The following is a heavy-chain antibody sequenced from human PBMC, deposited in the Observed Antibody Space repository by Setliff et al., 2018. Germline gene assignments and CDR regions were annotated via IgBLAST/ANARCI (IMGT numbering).Heavy chain of an antibody. D-gene: IGHD5-12*01. CDR3: AGTPARGTTWLSPFDY. V-gene: IGHV4-61*02. CDR1: GGSVGSGSYY. CDR2: IQSTGNT. J-gene: IGHJ4*02. Sequence: LSLTCIVSGGSVGSGSYYWSWIRQPAGKGLEWIGLIQSTGNTNYNPSLQSRVTISIDTSKNQFSLKMTSVTAADTAMYFCAGTPARGTTWLSPFDYWGQGTLVTSPQ.